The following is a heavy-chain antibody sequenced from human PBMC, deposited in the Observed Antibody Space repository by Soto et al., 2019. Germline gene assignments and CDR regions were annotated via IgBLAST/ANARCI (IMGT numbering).Heavy chain of an antibody. D-gene: IGHD1-1*01. J-gene: IGHJ4*02. V-gene: IGHV4-39*01. CDR1: GGSISSSSYY. CDR2: IYYSGST. Sequence: QLQLQESGPGLVKPSETLSLTCTVSGGSISSSSYYWGWIRQPPGKGLEWIGSIYYSGSTYYNPSLKSRVTISVDTSKNQFSLKLSSVTAADTAVYYCASARDNWYSLPDYWGQGTLVTVSS. CDR3: ASARDNWYSLPDY.